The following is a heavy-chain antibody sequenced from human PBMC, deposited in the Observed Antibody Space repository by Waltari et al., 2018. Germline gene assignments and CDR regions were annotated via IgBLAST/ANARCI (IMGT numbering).Heavy chain of an antibody. CDR1: GGTFSSYA. J-gene: IGHJ6*03. CDR3: ARGDADSAGYYYYYMDV. V-gene: IGHV1-69*05. Sequence: QVQLVQSGAEVKKHGSSVKVSCKASGGTFSSYASSWVRQAPGQGLEWMGGIIPIFGTANYAQKFQGRVTITTDESTSTAYMELSSLRSEDTAVYYCARGDADSAGYYYYYMDVWGKGTTVTVSS. D-gene: IGHD3-10*01. CDR2: IIPIFGTA.